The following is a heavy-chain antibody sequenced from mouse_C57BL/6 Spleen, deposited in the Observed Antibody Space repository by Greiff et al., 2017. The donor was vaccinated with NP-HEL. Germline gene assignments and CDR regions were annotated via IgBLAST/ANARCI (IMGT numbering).Heavy chain of an antibody. CDR3: ARSSDYDSLFAY. V-gene: IGHV1-80*01. D-gene: IGHD2-4*01. J-gene: IGHJ3*01. CDR2: IYPGDGDT. Sequence: VKLQQSGAELVKPGASVKISCKASGYAFSSYWMNWVKQRPGKGLEWIGQIYPGDGDTNYNGKFKGKATLTADKSSSTAYMQLSSLTSEDSAVYFCARSSDYDSLFAYWGQGTLVTVSA. CDR1: GYAFSSYW.